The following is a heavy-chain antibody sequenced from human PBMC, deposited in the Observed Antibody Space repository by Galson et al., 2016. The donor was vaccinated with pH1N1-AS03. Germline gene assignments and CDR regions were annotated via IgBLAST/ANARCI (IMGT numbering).Heavy chain of an antibody. CDR2: IKYDGNNK. V-gene: IGHV3-30*02. J-gene: IGHJ4*02. Sequence: PLRLSCAASAFTFSTYDMHWVRQAPGKGLEWVAFIKYDGNNKNYGDPVKGRFTISRDNSKNTLYLQMNSLRDEDTAVYYCAKARHPTLTAVYFDYWGQGTLVTVSS. D-gene: IGHD4-17*01. CDR1: AFTFSTYD. CDR3: AKARHPTLTAVYFDY.